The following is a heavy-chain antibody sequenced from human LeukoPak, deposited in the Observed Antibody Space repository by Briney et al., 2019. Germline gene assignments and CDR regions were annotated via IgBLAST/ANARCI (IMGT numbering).Heavy chain of an antibody. J-gene: IGHJ4*02. CDR2: MNPNSGNT. Sequence: ASVKVSCKASGYTFTSYDINWVRQATGQGLEWMGWMNPNSGNTGYAQKFQGRVTITRNTSISTAYMELSSLRSEDTAVYYCARDRDVDTVFFDYWGQGTLVTVSS. CDR3: ARDRDVDTVFFDY. V-gene: IGHV1-8*03. CDR1: GYTFTSYD. D-gene: IGHD5-18*01.